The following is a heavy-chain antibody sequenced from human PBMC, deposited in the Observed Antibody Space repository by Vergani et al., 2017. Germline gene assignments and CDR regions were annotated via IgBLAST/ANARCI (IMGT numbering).Heavy chain of an antibody. V-gene: IGHV5-51*01. CDR2: IHPADSDT. CDR3: ARLYGRDSSGSKYFDY. Sequence: EVQLVQSGAEVKKPGESLKISCQISGYSFTNYWIGWVRQMPGKGLEGMGIIHPADSDTRYSQSFQGQVTISVDKTISTAYLQRSSLRASDSAMYYCARLYGRDSSGSKYFDYWGQGTLVTVSS. J-gene: IGHJ4*02. CDR1: GYSFTNYW. D-gene: IGHD3-22*01.